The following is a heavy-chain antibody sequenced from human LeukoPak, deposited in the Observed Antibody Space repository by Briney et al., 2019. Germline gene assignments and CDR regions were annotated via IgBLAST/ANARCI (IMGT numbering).Heavy chain of an antibody. CDR2: INHSGST. CDR3: ASDGSSGWYGWFDP. Sequence: PSETLSLTCAVYGGSFSGYYWSWIRQPPRKGLEWIGEINHSGSTNYNPSLKSRVTISVDTSKNQFSLKLSSVTAADTAVYYCASDGSSGWYGWFDPWGQGTLVTVSS. CDR1: GGSFSGYY. V-gene: IGHV4-34*01. J-gene: IGHJ5*02. D-gene: IGHD6-19*01.